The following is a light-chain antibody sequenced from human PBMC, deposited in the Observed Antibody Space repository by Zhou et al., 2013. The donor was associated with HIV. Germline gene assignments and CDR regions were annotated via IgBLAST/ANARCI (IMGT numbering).Light chain of an antibody. CDR3: MQGLHTWT. J-gene: IGKJ1*01. CDR1: QSLVHSDGKAY. CDR2: EAS. V-gene: IGKV2-29*01. Sequence: IVLTQTPLSLSVTPGQPASMFCKSSQSLVHSDGKAYLYWYLQKPGQSPQLLIYEASSRVSGVPDRFSGSGTGTDFTLKISRVEAEDVGMYYCMQGLHTWTFGQGTKVEIK.